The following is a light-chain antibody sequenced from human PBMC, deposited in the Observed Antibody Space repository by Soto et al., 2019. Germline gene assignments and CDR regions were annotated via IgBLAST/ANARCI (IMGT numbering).Light chain of an antibody. J-gene: IGLJ2*01. CDR2: DVS. Sequence: QSALTQPASVPGSPGQSITISCTGTSSDVGGYNYVSWYQQLPGKAPRLMIYDVSNRPSGVSNRFSGSKSGNTASLTISGLQAEDEADYYCGSFTSRTTLIFGGGTKLTVL. CDR3: GSFTSRTTLI. V-gene: IGLV2-14*03. CDR1: SSDVGGYNY.